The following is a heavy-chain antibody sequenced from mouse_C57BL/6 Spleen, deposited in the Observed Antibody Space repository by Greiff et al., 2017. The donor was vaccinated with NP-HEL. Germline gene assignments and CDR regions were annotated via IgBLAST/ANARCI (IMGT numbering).Heavy chain of an antibody. V-gene: IGHV1-69*01. CDR1: GYTFTSYW. Sequence: VQLQQPGAELVMPGASVKLSCKASGYTFTSYWMHWVKQRPGQGLEWIGEIDPSDSYTNYNQKFKGKSTLTVDKSSSTAYMQLSSLTSEDSAVYYCARYGSSYSFDYWGQGTTLTVSS. J-gene: IGHJ2*01. CDR3: ARYGSSYSFDY. CDR2: IDPSDSYT. D-gene: IGHD1-1*01.